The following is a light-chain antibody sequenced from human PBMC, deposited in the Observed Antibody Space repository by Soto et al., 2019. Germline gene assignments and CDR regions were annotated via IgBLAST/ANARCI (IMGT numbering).Light chain of an antibody. V-gene: IGKV3-20*01. Sequence: EIVLTQSPGTLSLSPGERATLSCRASQSVSSSYLAWYQQKPGQAPRLLIYAASSRATGIPDRFSASGSGTDFTLTISRLEPEDFAVYYCHQYGYSPKTFGQGTKVDIK. CDR1: QSVSSSY. CDR3: HQYGYSPKT. CDR2: AAS. J-gene: IGKJ1*01.